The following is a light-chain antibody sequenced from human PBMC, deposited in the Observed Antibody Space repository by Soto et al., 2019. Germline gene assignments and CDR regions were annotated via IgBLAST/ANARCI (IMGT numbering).Light chain of an antibody. CDR2: DAS. CDR3: QQRSNRPT. CDR1: QNVIRY. V-gene: IGKV3-11*01. Sequence: EIVLTQSPATLSLSPGERATLSCRASQNVIRYLAWYQQKPGQAPRLLNYDASNRATGVPSRFSGSGSGTDVTLTSNNLEPEDFAIYYCQQRSNRPTFGGGTKVEIK. J-gene: IGKJ4*01.